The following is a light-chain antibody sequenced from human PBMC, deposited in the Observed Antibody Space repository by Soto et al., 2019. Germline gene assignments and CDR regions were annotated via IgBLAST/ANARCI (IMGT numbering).Light chain of an antibody. CDR2: AHT. J-gene: IGLJ3*02. CDR3: QSYASTLSGARV. Sequence: QSVLTQPPSVSGAPGQRVTIPCTGSGSNIEVGYEVHWYLQLPGTAPTLLIYAHTNLPSGVPDRFSASTSGTSASLAIAGLKDDDEADYDSQSYASTLSGARVFGGGTKLTVL. V-gene: IGLV1-40*01. CDR1: GSNIEVGYE.